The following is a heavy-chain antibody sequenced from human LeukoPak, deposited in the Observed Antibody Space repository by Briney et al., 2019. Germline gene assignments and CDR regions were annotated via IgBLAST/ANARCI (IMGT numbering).Heavy chain of an antibody. CDR3: AGGSGFRGRSWSFDY. V-gene: IGHV4-59*12. CDR1: GGSITNYY. Sequence: SETLSLTCTVSGGSITNYYWSWIRQPPGKGLEWIGYMYYSGRTNYNPSLKSRVTISVDLSKNQFSLKLSSVTAADTAVYYCAGGSGFRGRSWSFDYWGQGTLVTVSS. J-gene: IGHJ4*02. D-gene: IGHD3-10*01. CDR2: MYYSGRT.